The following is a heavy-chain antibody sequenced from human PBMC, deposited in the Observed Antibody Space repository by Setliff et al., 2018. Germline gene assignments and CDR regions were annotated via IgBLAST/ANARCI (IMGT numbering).Heavy chain of an antibody. Sequence: SETLSLTCAVSGDSISSGNWWSWVRQPPEKGLEWIGEINHSGNTNYNPSLKSRVTISVDKSTNQFSLKLNSVTAADTAVYYCARERTGHLDSWGRGTLVTVSS. V-gene: IGHV4-4*02. CDR3: ARERTGHLDS. D-gene: IGHD7-27*01. J-gene: IGHJ4*02. CDR2: INHSGNT. CDR1: GDSISSGNW.